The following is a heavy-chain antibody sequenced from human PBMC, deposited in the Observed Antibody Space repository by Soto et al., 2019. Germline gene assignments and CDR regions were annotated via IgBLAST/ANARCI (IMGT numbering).Heavy chain of an antibody. J-gene: IGHJ4*02. CDR3: ARGADSYGAGWDY. V-gene: IGHV4-31*03. CDR1: GGSISSGGYY. D-gene: IGHD5-18*01. Sequence: QVQLQESGPGLVKPSQTLSLTCTVSGGSISSGGYYWSWIRQHPGKGLEWIGYIYYSGRTDYNPSLKRRVTISVDPSKNQFSLKLSSVTAADTAVYYCARGADSYGAGWDYWGQGTLVTVSS. CDR2: IYYSGRT.